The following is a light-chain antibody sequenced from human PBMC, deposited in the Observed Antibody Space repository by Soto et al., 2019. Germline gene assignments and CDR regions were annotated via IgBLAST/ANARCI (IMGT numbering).Light chain of an antibody. CDR1: QNVSSSY. CDR2: GAS. V-gene: IGKV3-20*01. Sequence: EIVLTQSPGTLSLSPGVRATLSCRASQNVSSSYLAWYQQKPGQAPRLLIYGASSRATGIPDRFRGSGSGTDFTLTISRLEPEDFAVYYCQQYGSSPRTFGGGTKVDIK. J-gene: IGKJ4*01. CDR3: QQYGSSPRT.